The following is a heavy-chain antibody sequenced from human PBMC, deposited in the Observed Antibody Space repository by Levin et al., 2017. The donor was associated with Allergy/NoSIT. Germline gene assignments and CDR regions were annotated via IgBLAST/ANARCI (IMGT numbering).Heavy chain of an antibody. D-gene: IGHD5-24*01. V-gene: IGHV3-30-3*01. CDR2: ISDGGSNK. J-gene: IGHJ4*02. CDR3: ARPMNGWLQSAIDN. CDR1: GYSFSSYA. Sequence: GGSLRLSCTASGYSFSSYALHWVRQAPGKGLEWVAVISDGGSNKYYADSVKGRFTVSRDNFKNTLYLQMNSLRGEDTAVYYCARPMNGWLQSAIDNWGQGTLVTVSS.